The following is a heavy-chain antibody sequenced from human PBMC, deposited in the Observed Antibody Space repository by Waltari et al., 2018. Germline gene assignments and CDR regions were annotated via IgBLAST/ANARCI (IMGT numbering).Heavy chain of an antibody. J-gene: IGHJ5*02. CDR2: VFDSGIT. Sequence: QVQLQESGPGLVKPSQTLSLTCTVSGASLSSGAYFWGWIRQPAGKGLEWIGRVFDSGITSYNHSHKSRVSISVETSNNQFSLNVKSLTAADTAVYVCARAVNHDEGLSWFDPWGQGTVVTVS. D-gene: IGHD3-16*02. V-gene: IGHV4-61*02. CDR3: ARAVNHDEGLSWFDP. CDR1: GASLSSGAYF.